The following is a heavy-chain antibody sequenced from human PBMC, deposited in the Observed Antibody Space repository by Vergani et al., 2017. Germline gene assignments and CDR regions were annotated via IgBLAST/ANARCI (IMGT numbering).Heavy chain of an antibody. D-gene: IGHD1-26*01. CDR1: GFTFNIYA. V-gene: IGHV3-23*01. CDR3: ASGKYSGSYSKTLDY. J-gene: IGHJ4*02. CDR2: ITYNGGRT. Sequence: EVRLLESGGGLVQPGGSLRLSCAASGFTFNIYAMSWVRQAPGKGLEWVSTITYNGGRTYYADSVTGRFTISRDNSKNTLYLQMNTLRAEDTAVYYCASGKYSGSYSKTLDYWGQGSLVTVSS.